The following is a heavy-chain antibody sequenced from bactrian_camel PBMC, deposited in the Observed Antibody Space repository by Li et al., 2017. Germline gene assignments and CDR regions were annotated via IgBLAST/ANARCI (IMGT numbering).Heavy chain of an antibody. CDR3: KTGCRGRDF. J-gene: IGHJ4*01. CDR2: INSGGGTT. V-gene: IGHV3S25*01. Sequence: QLVESGGGSVQAGGSLRLSCAASGITFSTYWMHWVRQAPGKGLEWVSAINSGGGTTDYADSVKGRLTISRDNAKNTVYLQMNSLKPEDTAVYYCKTGCRGRDFWGQGTQVTVS. CDR1: GITFSTYW. D-gene: IGHD5*01.